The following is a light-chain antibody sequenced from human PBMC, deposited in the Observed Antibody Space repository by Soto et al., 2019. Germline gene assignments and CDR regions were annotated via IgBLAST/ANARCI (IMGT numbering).Light chain of an antibody. J-gene: IGKJ5*01. Sequence: EIVLTQSPATLSLSPGERATLSCRASQSVSSYLAWYQRKPGQAPRLLIYDASNRATGIPARFSGSGSGTDFTLTISSLEPEDFAVYYCQQRSNWPPLFGQGTRLEIK. CDR1: QSVSSY. V-gene: IGKV3-11*01. CDR3: QQRSNWPPL. CDR2: DAS.